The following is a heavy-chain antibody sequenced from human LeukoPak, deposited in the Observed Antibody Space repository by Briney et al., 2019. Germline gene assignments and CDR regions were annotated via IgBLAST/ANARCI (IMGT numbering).Heavy chain of an antibody. Sequence: GGSLRLSCAASGFTFSNYVMTWVRQAPGKGLESVSVISGSGGSTFYTDSVKGRFTISRDNSKITLYLQMNSLRAEDTAVYYCAKSYNGYESKPDYWGQGTLVTVSS. V-gene: IGHV3-23*01. CDR2: ISGSGGST. D-gene: IGHD5-12*01. J-gene: IGHJ4*02. CDR3: AKSYNGYESKPDY. CDR1: GFTFSNYV.